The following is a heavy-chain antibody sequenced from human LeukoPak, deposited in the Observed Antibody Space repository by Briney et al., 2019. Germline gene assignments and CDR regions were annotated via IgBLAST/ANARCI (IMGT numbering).Heavy chain of an antibody. D-gene: IGHD1-26*01. Sequence: ASVKVSCKASGYTFTSYGISWVRQAPGQGLEWMGCISAYNGNTNYAQKLQGRVTMTADTSTSTAYMELRSLRSDDTAVYYCARGGSDPPPYYYYGMDVWGQGTTVTVSS. CDR1: GYTFTSYG. CDR2: ISAYNGNT. V-gene: IGHV1-18*01. CDR3: ARGGSDPPPYYYYGMDV. J-gene: IGHJ6*02.